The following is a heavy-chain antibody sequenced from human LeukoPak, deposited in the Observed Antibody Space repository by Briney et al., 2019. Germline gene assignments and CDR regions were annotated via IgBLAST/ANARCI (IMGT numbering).Heavy chain of an antibody. Sequence: SETLSLTCTVSGGSISSSSYYWGWIRQPPGKGLEWIGSIYYSGSTYYNPSLKSRVTISVDTSKNQFSLKLSSVTAADTAVYYCARGAPRYSSGWPHRPHFDYWGQGTLVTVSS. CDR1: GGSISSSSYY. D-gene: IGHD6-19*01. CDR3: ARGAPRYSSGWPHRPHFDY. CDR2: IYYSGST. J-gene: IGHJ4*02. V-gene: IGHV4-39*01.